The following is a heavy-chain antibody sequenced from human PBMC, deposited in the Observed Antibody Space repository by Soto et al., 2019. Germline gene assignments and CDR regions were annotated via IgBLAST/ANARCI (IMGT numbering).Heavy chain of an antibody. CDR1: GGTFSSYA. J-gene: IGHJ6*02. D-gene: IGHD4-4*01. CDR3: AFLFGDYSNYYYYYYGMDV. V-gene: IGHV1-69*06. Sequence: WASVKVSCKASGGTFSSYAIGWVRQAPGQGLEWMGGIIPIFGTANYAQKFQGRVTITADKSTSTAYMELSSLRSEDTAVYYCAFLFGDYSNYYYYYYGMDVWGQGTTVTVSS. CDR2: IIPIFGTA.